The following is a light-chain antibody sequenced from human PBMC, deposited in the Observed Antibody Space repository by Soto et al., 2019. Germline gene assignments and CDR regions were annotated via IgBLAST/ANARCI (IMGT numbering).Light chain of an antibody. CDR3: QHHFNWPPFA. V-gene: IGKV3-15*01. J-gene: IGKJ2*01. CDR1: QSVGSS. Sequence: VVKTKYPATLSVSPGDRATLSCRASQSVGSSLAWYQQKPGQAPRLLIYHASTRATAVPARFSGSGSGTEFTLTISSLQSEDFAVYYCQHHFNWPPFAFGPGTKLEI. CDR2: HAS.